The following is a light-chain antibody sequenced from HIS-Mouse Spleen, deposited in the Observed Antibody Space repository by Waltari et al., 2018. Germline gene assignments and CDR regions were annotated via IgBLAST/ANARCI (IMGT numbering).Light chain of an antibody. V-gene: IGLV3-10*01. Sequence: SYELTQPPSVSVSPGQTARITCSGDALQKKYAYWYQQKSGQAPVLVIYEASKRPSGSPERFSGSSSGTMATLTISGAQVEDEADYYCYSTDSSGNHRVFGGGTKLTVL. CDR1: ALQKKY. J-gene: IGLJ2*01. CDR3: YSTDSSGNHRV. CDR2: EAS.